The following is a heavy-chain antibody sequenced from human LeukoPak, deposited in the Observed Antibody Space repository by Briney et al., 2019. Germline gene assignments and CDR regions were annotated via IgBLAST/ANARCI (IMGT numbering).Heavy chain of an antibody. J-gene: IGHJ4*02. D-gene: IGHD3-9*01. V-gene: IGHV1-24*01. CDR1: GYTLTELS. CDR2: FDPEDGET. CDR3: ATLPLRYFDWLPNFDY. Sequence: ASVKVSCKVSGYTLTELSMHWVRQAPGKGLEWMGGFDPEDGETIYAQKFQGRVTMTEDTSTGTAYMELSSLRSEDTAVYYCATLPLRYFDWLPNFDYWGQGTLVTVSS.